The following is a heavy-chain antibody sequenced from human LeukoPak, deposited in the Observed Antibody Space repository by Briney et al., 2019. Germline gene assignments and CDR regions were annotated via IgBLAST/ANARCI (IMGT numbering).Heavy chain of an antibody. D-gene: IGHD6-13*01. CDR2: TSSSDAGT. Sequence: GGSLRLSCAASGFTLSSYAMSWVRQAPGKGLEWVSATSSSDAGTYYAESVRGRFTISRDNSKNTLFLQMNSLRAEDAAVYYCARVGTSSSWYHDAFDIWGQGTMVTVSS. J-gene: IGHJ3*02. CDR3: ARVGTSSSWYHDAFDI. CDR1: GFTLSSYA. V-gene: IGHV3-23*01.